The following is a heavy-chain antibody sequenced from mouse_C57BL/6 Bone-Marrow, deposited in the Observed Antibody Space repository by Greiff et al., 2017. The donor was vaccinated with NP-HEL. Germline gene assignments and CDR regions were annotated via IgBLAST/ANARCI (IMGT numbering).Heavy chain of an antibody. J-gene: IGHJ2*01. CDR1: GYTFTSYW. Sequence: VKLVESGAELVKPGASVKMSCKASGYTFTSYWITWVKQRPGQGLEWIGDIYPGSGSTNYNEKFKSKATLTVDTSSSTAYMQLSSLTSEDSAVYYCARPGTVVVNYFDYWGQGTTLTVSS. D-gene: IGHD1-1*01. CDR3: ARPGTVVVNYFDY. CDR2: IYPGSGST. V-gene: IGHV1-55*01.